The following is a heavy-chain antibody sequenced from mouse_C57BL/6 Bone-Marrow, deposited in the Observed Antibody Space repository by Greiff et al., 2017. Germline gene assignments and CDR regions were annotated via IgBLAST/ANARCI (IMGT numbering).Heavy chain of an antibody. V-gene: IGHV1-82*01. D-gene: IGHD1-1*01. J-gene: IGHJ2*01. CDR1: GYAFSSSW. CDR2: IYPGDGDN. CDR3: ARSPFTTVAYYFDY. Sequence: QVQLQQSGPELVKPGASVKISCKASGYAFSSSWMNWVKQRPGKGLEWIGRIYPGDGDNNYNGKFKGKATLTADKSSSTAYMQLSSLTSEDSAVYFCARSPFTTVAYYFDYWGQGTTLTVSS.